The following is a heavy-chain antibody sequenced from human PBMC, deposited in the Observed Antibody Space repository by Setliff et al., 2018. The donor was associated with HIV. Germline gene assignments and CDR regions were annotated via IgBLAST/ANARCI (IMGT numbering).Heavy chain of an antibody. J-gene: IGHJ4*02. CDR3: TTDLIIRGVIIDGALR. V-gene: IGHV3-15*01. CDR2: IKSNSDGGTS. CDR1: GFTISNVW. D-gene: IGHD3-10*01. Sequence: GGSLRLSCAASGFTISNVWMTWVRQAPGKGLEWVGRIKSNSDGGTSDYAAAVKDRFSFSRDDSKSILYLQMNSLETEDTAVYYCTTDLIIRGVIIDGALRWGQGTLVTVSS.